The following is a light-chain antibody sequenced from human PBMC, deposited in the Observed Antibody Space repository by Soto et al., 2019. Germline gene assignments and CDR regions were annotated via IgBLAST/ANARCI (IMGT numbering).Light chain of an antibody. J-gene: IGKJ1*01. Sequence: EIVLTQSPGTLSLSPGERATLSCRASQTVSSSNLVWYQQKPGQAHKVLIYGASSRATGIPDRFSGSGSGTDFTLTISRLEPEDFAVYYCQQYGSSPRTFGQGTKVDIK. CDR2: GAS. CDR1: QTVSSSN. CDR3: QQYGSSPRT. V-gene: IGKV3-20*01.